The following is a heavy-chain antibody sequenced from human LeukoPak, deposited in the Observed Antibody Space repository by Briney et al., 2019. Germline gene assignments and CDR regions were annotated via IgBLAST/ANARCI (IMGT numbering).Heavy chain of an antibody. J-gene: IGHJ6*03. CDR1: VGTFSSYA. CDR3: ARGLPYGDYRVGYMDV. CDR2: IIPIFGTE. V-gene: IGHV1-69*05. Sequence: ASVKVSFKSSVGTFSSYAISWLRQAPGQGLEWMGGIIPIFGTEYYAQKFQGRVTITTDESTSTAYMELSSLRSEDTAVYYCARGLPYGDYRVGYMDVWGKGTTVTVSS. D-gene: IGHD4-17*01.